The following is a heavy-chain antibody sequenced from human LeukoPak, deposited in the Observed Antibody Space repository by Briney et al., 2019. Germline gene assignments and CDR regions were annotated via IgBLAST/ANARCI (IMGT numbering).Heavy chain of an antibody. CDR1: GFTFSNAW. Sequence: PGGSLRLSCAASGFTFSNAWMSWVRQAPGKGLEWVGRIKSKTDGGTTDYAAPVKGRFTISRDDSKNTLYLQMNSLKTEDTAVYYCTTEFIGSSTSIGFDYFDYWGQGTLVTVSS. V-gene: IGHV3-15*01. D-gene: IGHD6-6*01. CDR2: IKSKTDGGTT. J-gene: IGHJ4*02. CDR3: TTEFIGSSTSIGFDYFDY.